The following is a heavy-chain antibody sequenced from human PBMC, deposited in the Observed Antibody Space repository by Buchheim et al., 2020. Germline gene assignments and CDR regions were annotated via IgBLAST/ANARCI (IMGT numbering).Heavy chain of an antibody. J-gene: IGHJ4*02. V-gene: IGHV3-66*02. CDR2: IYSGGNT. Sequence: EVQLVESGGGLVQPGGSLRLSCAASGFTVKSNYMSWVRQAPGKGLEWVSVIYSGGNTYYADSVKGRFTISRDNSKNTLYLQMNSLRPEDTAVYYCARDLGFCSGGSCYVTFDYWGQGTL. CDR1: GFTVKSNY. D-gene: IGHD2-15*01. CDR3: ARDLGFCSGGSCYVTFDY.